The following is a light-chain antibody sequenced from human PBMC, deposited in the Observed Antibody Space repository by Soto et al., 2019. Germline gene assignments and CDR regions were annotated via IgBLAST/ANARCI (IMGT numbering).Light chain of an antibody. CDR2: DVS. Sequence: SLLTQPASVSVSPGQSITISCTGTSSDVGGYNYVSWYQQHPGKAPKLMIYDVSNRPSGVSNRFSGSKSGNTASLTISGLQAEDEADYYCSSYTSSGVFGTGTKVTVL. CDR1: SSDVGGYNY. J-gene: IGLJ1*01. CDR3: SSYTSSGV. V-gene: IGLV2-14*01.